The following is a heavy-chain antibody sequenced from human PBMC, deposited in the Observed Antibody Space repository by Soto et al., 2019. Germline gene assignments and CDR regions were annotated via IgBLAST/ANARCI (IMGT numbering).Heavy chain of an antibody. D-gene: IGHD4-17*01. V-gene: IGHV3-21*01. CDR3: ARDYGDYDYYMDV. CDR2: ISSSSSYI. Sequence: EVQLVESGGGLVKPGGSLRLSCATSGFTFSSYSMNWVRQAPGKGLEWVSSISSSSSYIYYADSVKGRFTISRDNAKNSLYLQMNSLRAEDTAVYYCARDYGDYDYYMDVWGKGTTVTVSS. CDR1: GFTFSSYS. J-gene: IGHJ6*03.